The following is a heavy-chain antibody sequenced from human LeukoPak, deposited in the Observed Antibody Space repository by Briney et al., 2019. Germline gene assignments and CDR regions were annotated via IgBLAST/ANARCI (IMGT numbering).Heavy chain of an antibody. J-gene: IGHJ3*02. V-gene: IGHV1-2*04. CDR1: GYTFTGYY. CDR2: INPNSGGT. CDR3: ARSHLTGARHAFDI. D-gene: IGHD7-27*01. Sequence: ASVKVSCKASGYTFTGYYMHWVRQAPGQGLEWMGWINPNSGGTNYAQKFQGWVTMTRDTSISTAYMELSRLRSDDTAVYYCARSHLTGARHAFDIWGQGTMVTVSS.